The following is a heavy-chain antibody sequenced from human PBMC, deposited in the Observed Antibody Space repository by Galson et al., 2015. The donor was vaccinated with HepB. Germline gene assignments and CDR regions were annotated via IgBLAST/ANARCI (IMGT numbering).Heavy chain of an antibody. Sequence: SVKVSCKVSGYTLTELSMHWVRQAPGKGLEWMGGFDPEDGETIYAQKFQGRVTMTEDTSTDTAYMELSSLRSGDTAVYYCATSHYDFWSGSGFGYWGQGTLVTVSS. V-gene: IGHV1-24*01. CDR1: GYTLTELS. CDR2: FDPEDGET. J-gene: IGHJ4*02. D-gene: IGHD3-3*01. CDR3: ATSHYDFWSGSGFGY.